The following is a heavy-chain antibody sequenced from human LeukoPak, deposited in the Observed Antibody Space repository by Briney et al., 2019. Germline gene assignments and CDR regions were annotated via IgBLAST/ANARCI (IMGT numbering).Heavy chain of an antibody. CDR2: INHSGST. CDR1: GGSFRGYY. Sequence: SETLSLTCAVYGGSFRGYYWSWIRQPPGKGLEWIGEINHSGSTNYNPSLKSRVTISVDPSKNQFSLKLSSVTAADPAVYYCARVHHRSVIDFDYWGQGTLVTVSS. J-gene: IGHJ4*02. CDR3: ARVHHRSVIDFDY. V-gene: IGHV4-34*01. D-gene: IGHD2-15*01.